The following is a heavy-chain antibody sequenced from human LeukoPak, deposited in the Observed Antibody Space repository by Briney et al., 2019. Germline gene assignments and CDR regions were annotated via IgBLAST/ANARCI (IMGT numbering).Heavy chain of an antibody. CDR3: AVTGYSSGWEVY. D-gene: IGHD6-19*01. CDR1: GYTFTSYG. Sequence: ASVKVSCKASGYTFTSYGISWVRQAPGQGLEWMGWISAYNGNTNYAQKLQGRVTMTTDTSTSTAHMELRSLRSDDTAVYYCAVTGYSSGWEVYWGQGTLVTVSS. CDR2: ISAYNGNT. J-gene: IGHJ4*02. V-gene: IGHV1-18*01.